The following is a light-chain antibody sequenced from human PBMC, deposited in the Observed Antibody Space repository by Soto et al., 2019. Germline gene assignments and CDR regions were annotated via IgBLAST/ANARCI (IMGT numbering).Light chain of an antibody. V-gene: IGKV1D-12*01. J-gene: IGKJ4*01. Sequence: DIQMTQSQSSVSASVGDTVTITCRASQGIYSRLAWYQQKPGKVPELLIYATSTLQNGVPSRFSGSGFGTDFTLSISSLQPEDSASYFCQQTDDFPLTFGGVTKVDIK. CDR1: QGIYSR. CDR2: ATS. CDR3: QQTDDFPLT.